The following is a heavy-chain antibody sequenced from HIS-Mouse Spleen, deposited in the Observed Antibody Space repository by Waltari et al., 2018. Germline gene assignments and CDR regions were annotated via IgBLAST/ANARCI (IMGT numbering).Heavy chain of an antibody. CDR1: GFNFSSYA. Sequence: QVQLVESGGGVVQPGRSLRLSCAASGFNFSSYAMRGVRQAPGKGLEWVAVISYDGSNKYYADSVKGRFTISRDNSKNTLYLQMNSLRAEDTAVYYCARVNGIAVAGTDAFDIWGQGTMVTVSS. J-gene: IGHJ3*02. D-gene: IGHD6-19*01. V-gene: IGHV3-30-3*01. CDR2: ISYDGSNK. CDR3: ARVNGIAVAGTDAFDI.